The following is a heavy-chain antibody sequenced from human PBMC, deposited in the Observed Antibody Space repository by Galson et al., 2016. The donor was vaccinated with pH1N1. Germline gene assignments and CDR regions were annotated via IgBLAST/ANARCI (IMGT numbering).Heavy chain of an antibody. J-gene: IGHJ4*02. CDR1: GFSLSTSGVG. CDR3: ARLDYGDYSGYFEY. Sequence: PALVKPTQTLTLTCTFSGFSLSTSGVGVGWIRQPPGKALEWLALIYWDDDKRYSTSLKTRLTISKDTSKNQVALTMTNMDPVDTATYYCARLDYGDYSGYFEYWGQGTLVTVSS. D-gene: IGHD4-17*01. V-gene: IGHV2-5*02. CDR2: IYWDDDK.